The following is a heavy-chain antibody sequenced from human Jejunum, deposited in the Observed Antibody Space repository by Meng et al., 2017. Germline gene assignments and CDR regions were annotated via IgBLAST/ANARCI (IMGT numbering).Heavy chain of an antibody. V-gene: IGHV3-23*01. Sequence: GGSLRPSCSTYGFTLTSYAMSWARRAPGKGLEWASVIIGEGERTYDAESVKVRCTISRDNPKSTMFLQMNNLRAEDTAIYFYAKVPVWRSEDLDFWGQGTLVTVSS. J-gene: IGHJ3*01. CDR2: IIGEGERT. CDR3: AKVPVWRSEDLDF. D-gene: IGHD3-16*01. CDR1: GFTLTSYA.